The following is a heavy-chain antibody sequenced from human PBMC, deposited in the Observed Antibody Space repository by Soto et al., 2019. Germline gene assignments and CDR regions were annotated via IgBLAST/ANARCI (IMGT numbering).Heavy chain of an antibody. CDR1: GFTFDDYA. V-gene: IGHV3-9*01. D-gene: IGHD3-22*01. CDR3: AKCDYYDSSGYLPLDY. Sequence: PGGSLRLSCAASGFTFDDYAMHWVRQAPGKGLEWVSGISWNSGSIGYADSVKGRFTISRDNAKNSLYLQMNSLRAEDTALYYCAKCDYYDSSGYLPLDYWGQGTLVTVSS. CDR2: ISWNSGSI. J-gene: IGHJ4*02.